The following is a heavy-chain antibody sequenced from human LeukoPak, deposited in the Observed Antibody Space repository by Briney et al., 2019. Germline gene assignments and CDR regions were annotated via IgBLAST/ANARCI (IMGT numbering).Heavy chain of an antibody. CDR2: IYYSGST. J-gene: IGHJ4*02. V-gene: IGHV4-39*07. CDR3: AREGGVGATYDY. D-gene: IGHD1-26*01. Sequence: PSETLSLTCTVSGGSISSSSYYWGWIRQPPGKGLEWIGSIYYSGSTYYNPSLKSRVTISVDTSKNQFSLKLSSVTAADTAVYYCAREGGVGATYDYWGQGTLVTVSS. CDR1: GGSISSSSYY.